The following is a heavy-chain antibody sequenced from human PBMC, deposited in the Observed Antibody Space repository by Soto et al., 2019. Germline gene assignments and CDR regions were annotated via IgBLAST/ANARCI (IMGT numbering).Heavy chain of an antibody. CDR2: INPSGGST. V-gene: IGHV1-46*01. J-gene: IGHJ4*02. CDR1: GYTFIRDY. D-gene: IGHD1-26*01. CDR3: ERAILELELDD. Sequence: ASGKGSCKASGYTFIRDYMHWVRQAPGQGLEWMGIINPSGGSTSYAQKFQGRVTMTRDTSTSTVYMDLSSLRSEDTAVYYCERAILELELDDWRQGTPVHVSS.